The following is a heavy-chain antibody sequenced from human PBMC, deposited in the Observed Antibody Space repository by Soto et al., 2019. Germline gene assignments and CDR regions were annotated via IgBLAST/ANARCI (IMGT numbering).Heavy chain of an antibody. Sequence: QLQESGPGLVKPSQTLSLTCTVSGDSISSGDNYWCWIRQPPGKGLEWIGYIYYSGRSYYKPSLKSRVTMSVDTSKNQFSLTLTSVTAADTAVYYCARGGGFDSWGRGTLVTVSS. J-gene: IGHJ4*02. CDR1: GDSISSGDNY. V-gene: IGHV4-30-4*01. CDR2: IYYSGRS. CDR3: ARGGGFDS. D-gene: IGHD3-16*01.